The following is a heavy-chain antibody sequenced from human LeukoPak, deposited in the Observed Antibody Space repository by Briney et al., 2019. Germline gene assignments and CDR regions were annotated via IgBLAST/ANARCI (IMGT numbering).Heavy chain of an antibody. V-gene: IGHV4-34*01. CDR3: ASRGYSSHYYYMDV. CDR1: GGSFSGYY. D-gene: IGHD5-18*01. Sequence: TSETLSLTCAVYGGSFSGYYWSWIRQPPGKGLEWIGEINHSGSTNYNPSLKSRVTISVDTSKNRFSLKLSSVTAADTAVYYCASRGYSSHYYYMDVWGKGTTVTISS. J-gene: IGHJ6*03. CDR2: INHSGST.